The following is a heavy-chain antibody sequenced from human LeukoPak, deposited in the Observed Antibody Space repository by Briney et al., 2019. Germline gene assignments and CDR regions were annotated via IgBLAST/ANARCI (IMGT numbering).Heavy chain of an antibody. V-gene: IGHV3-23*01. J-gene: IGHJ4*02. CDR2: ISGSGGST. CDR3: ARERAGIWDSFDY. D-gene: IGHD3-10*01. CDR1: GFTFSSYG. Sequence: GASLILSCAASGFTFSSYGMSWVRQAPGKGLEWVSVISGSGGSTYSADSAKGRFTISRDNSKNTLYLQMNSLRAEDTAVYYCARERAGIWDSFDYWGQGTLVTVSS.